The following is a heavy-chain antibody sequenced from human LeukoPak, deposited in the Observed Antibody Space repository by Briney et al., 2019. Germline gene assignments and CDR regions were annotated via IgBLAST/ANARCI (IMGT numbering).Heavy chain of an antibody. V-gene: IGHV3-23*01. CDR2: ISGSGGST. J-gene: IGHJ4*02. CDR3: ANQGVGVVAATGPLRV. CDR1: GFTFSSYA. D-gene: IGHD2-15*01. Sequence: GGSLRLSCAASGFTFSSYAMSWVRQGPGKGLEWVSAISGSGGSTYYADSVKGRFTISRDNSKNTLYLQMNSLRAEDTAVYYCANQGVGVVAATGPLRVWGQGTLVTVSS.